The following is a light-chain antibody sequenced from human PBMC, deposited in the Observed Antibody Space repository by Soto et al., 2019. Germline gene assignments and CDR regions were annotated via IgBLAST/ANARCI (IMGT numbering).Light chain of an antibody. CDR2: EVS. J-gene: IGLJ2*01. CDR3: SSYAGINNFAVL. Sequence: QSVLTQPPSASGSPGQSVTISCTGTSSDVGGYNYVSWYQQHPGKAPKLMIYEVSKRPSGVPDRFSGSKSGNTASLTVSGLQAEDEADYYCSSYAGINNFAVLFGGGTKLTVL. V-gene: IGLV2-8*01. CDR1: SSDVGGYNY.